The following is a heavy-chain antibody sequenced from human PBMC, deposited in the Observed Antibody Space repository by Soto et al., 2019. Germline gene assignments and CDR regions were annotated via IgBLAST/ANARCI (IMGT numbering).Heavy chain of an antibody. J-gene: IGHJ6*03. V-gene: IGHV4-59*01. CDR1: GGSISSYY. CDR3: ARGSNYDFWSGYSDYYYMDV. D-gene: IGHD3-3*01. Sequence: PSETLSLTCTVSGGSISSYYWSWIRQPPGKGLEWIGYIYYSGSTNYNPSLKSRVTISVDTSKNQFSLKLSSVTAADTAVYYCARGSNYDFWSGYSDYYYMDVWGKGTTVTVSS. CDR2: IYYSGST.